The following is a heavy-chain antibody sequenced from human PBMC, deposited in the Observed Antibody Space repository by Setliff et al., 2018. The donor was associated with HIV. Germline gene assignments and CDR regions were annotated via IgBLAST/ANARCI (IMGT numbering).Heavy chain of an antibody. CDR3: ARTDSSGYAADY. D-gene: IGHD3-22*01. CDR1: GGSFSGYY. V-gene: IGHV4-34*01. J-gene: IGHJ4*02. CDR2: INHSGST. Sequence: SETLSLTCAVYGGSFSGYYWSWIRQPPGKGLERIGEINHSGSTNYNPSLKSRVTISVDTSKNQFSLKLSSVTAADTAVYYCARTDSSGYAADYWGQGTLVTVSS.